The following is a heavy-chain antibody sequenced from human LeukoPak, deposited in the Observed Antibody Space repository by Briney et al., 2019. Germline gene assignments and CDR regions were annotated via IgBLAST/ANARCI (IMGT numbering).Heavy chain of an antibody. V-gene: IGHV1-18*01. CDR1: GYTFTSYG. D-gene: IGHD3-22*01. CDR3: VRPRSGYHAFDI. CDR2: ISAYNGNT. Sequence: ASVKVSCKASGYTFTSYGISWVRQAPGQGLEWMGWISAYNGNTNYAQKLQGRVTMTTDTSTSTAYMELRSLRSDDTAVYYCVRPRSGYHAFDIWGQGTMVTVSS. J-gene: IGHJ3*02.